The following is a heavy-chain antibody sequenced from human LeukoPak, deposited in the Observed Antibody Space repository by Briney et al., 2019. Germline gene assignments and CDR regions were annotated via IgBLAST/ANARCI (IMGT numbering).Heavy chain of an antibody. CDR1: GYAFTDYY. D-gene: IGHD4-17*01. J-gene: IGHJ4*02. V-gene: IGHV1-2*02. Sequence: ASVKVSCKASGYAFTDYYIHWVRQAPGQGLEWVGWINPTSGDTNYAQKFQGRVTMTRDTSISTAYMELSRLRSDDTAVYYCARGGYGDPRPFDYWGQGTLVTVSS. CDR3: ARGGYGDPRPFDY. CDR2: INPTSGDT.